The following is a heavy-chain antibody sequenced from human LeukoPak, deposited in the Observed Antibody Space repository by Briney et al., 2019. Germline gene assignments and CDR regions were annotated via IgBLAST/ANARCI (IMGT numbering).Heavy chain of an antibody. CDR3: ASLSSMIVAVDY. Sequence: GGSLRLSCAASGFTFSSYSMNWVRQAPGKGLERVSYISSSSTIYYADSVKGRFTISRDNAKNSLYLQMNSLRAEDTAVYYCASLSSMIVAVDYWGQGTLVTVSS. CDR1: GFTFSSYS. J-gene: IGHJ4*02. CDR2: ISSSSTI. D-gene: IGHD3-22*01. V-gene: IGHV3-48*04.